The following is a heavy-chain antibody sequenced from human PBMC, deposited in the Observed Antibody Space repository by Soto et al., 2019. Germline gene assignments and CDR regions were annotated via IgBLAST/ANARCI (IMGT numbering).Heavy chain of an antibody. J-gene: IGHJ6*03. CDR2: IKQDGSEK. D-gene: IGHD1-1*01. CDR3: ARGKDGRRAGTYYFDIDV. V-gene: IGHV3-7*01. Sequence: EEQLVESGGGLVQPGGSLRLSCAASGFSIRDYWMTWVRQAPGKGLDWVANIKQDGSEKFYVDSLKGRFTISRDNAKNSVYLLMNSLRVDDTDVYYCARGKDGRRAGTYYFDIDVWGKGTTVTLSS. CDR1: GFSIRDYW.